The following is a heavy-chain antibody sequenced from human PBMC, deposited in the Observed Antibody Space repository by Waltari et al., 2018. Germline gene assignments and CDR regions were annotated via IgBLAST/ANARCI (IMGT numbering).Heavy chain of an antibody. CDR1: GGSISSSSYY. CDR3: ATKRESSASGFDY. J-gene: IGHJ4*02. V-gene: IGHV4-39*01. Sequence: QLQLQESGPGLVKPSETLSFTCTVSGGSISSSSYYWGWIRQPPGKGLEGMGSIYYSGSTYYNPSLKSRVTISVDTSKNQFSLKLSSVTAADTAVYYCATKRESSASGFDYWGQGTLVTVSS. D-gene: IGHD6-19*01. CDR2: IYYSGST.